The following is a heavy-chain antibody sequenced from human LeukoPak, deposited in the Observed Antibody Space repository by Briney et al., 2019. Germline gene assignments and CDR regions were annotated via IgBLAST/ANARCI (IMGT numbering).Heavy chain of an antibody. J-gene: IGHJ5*02. CDR3: ARDIYGSGHGWFDT. CDR1: HVSISTYY. D-gene: IGHD3-10*01. V-gene: IGHV4-59*01. Sequence: PSETLSLTCSVSHVSISTYYWSWIRQPPGKGLELMGYIHYTGSTNYNPSLKSRVTISVDTSKRQVSLMLRSVTSADTAVYYCARDIYGSGHGWFDTWGQGRLVTVSS. CDR2: IHYTGST.